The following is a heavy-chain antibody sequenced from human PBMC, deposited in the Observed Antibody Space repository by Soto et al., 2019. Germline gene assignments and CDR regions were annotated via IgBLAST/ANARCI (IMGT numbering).Heavy chain of an antibody. CDR1: GFTALSND. CDR3: AREVKGVTSFDY. V-gene: IGHV1-3*01. Sequence: QVRLIQSXXXMXQPGASVRXSCKASGFTALSNDFHWMSQAPGQGPEWLGWLNGGVDGTSYSQRFQGRVTISRDTSTNTVYLEVTSLTSEDTAVYYCAREVKGVTSFDYWGQGTLVTVSS. J-gene: IGHJ4*02. D-gene: IGHD3-10*01. CDR2: LNGGVDGT.